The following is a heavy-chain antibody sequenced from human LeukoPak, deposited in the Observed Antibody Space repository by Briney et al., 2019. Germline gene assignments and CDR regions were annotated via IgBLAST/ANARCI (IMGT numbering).Heavy chain of an antibody. J-gene: IGHJ4*02. CDR3: ARGITGTTRDY. Sequence: GGSLRLSCAASGFTFSSYAMSWVRQAPGKGLEWVSSISSSSSYIYYADSVKGRFTISRDNAKNSLYLQMNSLRAEDTAVYYCARGITGTTRDYWGQGTLVTVSS. CDR1: GFTFSSYA. V-gene: IGHV3-21*01. CDR2: ISSSSSYI. D-gene: IGHD1-7*01.